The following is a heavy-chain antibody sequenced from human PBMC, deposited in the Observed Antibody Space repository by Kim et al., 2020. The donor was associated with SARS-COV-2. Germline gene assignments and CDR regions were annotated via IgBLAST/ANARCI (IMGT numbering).Heavy chain of an antibody. V-gene: IGHV4-31*03. CDR3: ARGGLRFLEWLPERYWFDP. Sequence: SETLSLTCTVSGGSISSGGYYWSWIRQHPGKGLEWIGYIYYSGSTYYNPSLKSRVTISVDTSKNQFSLKLSSVTAADTAVYYCARGGLRFLEWLPERYWFDPWGQGTLVTVSS. CDR2: IYYSGST. J-gene: IGHJ5*02. CDR1: GGSISSGGYY. D-gene: IGHD3-3*01.